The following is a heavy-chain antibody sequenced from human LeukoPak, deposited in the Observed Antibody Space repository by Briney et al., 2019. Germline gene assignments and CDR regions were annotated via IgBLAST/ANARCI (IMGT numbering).Heavy chain of an antibody. V-gene: IGHV3-21*01. CDR1: GFTFSSYS. Sequence: PGGSLRLSCAASGFTFSSYSMNWVRQAPGKGLEWVSSISSSSSYIYYADSVKGRFTISRDNAKNSLYLQMNSLRAEDTAVYYCATLPHLSPAGNENDYWGQGTLVTVSS. CDR2: ISSSSSYI. J-gene: IGHJ4*02. CDR3: ATLPHLSPAGNENDY. D-gene: IGHD1-1*01.